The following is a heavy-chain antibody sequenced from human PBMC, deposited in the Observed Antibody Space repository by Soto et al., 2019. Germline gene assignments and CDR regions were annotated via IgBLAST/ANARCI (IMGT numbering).Heavy chain of an antibody. CDR2: IIPIFGTA. D-gene: IGHD5-18*01. CDR3: ARSAHGYGYDYSSQDY. CDR1: GGTFSSYA. V-gene: IGHV1-69*13. Sequence: GASVKVSCKASGGTFSSYAISWVRQAPGQGLEWMGGIIPIFGTANYAQKFQGRVTITADESTSTAYMELSSLRSEDTAVYYCARSAHGYGYDYSSQDYWGQGTLVTVSS. J-gene: IGHJ4*02.